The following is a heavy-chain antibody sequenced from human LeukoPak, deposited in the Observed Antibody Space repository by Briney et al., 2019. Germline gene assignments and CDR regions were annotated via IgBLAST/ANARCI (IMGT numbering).Heavy chain of an antibody. CDR2: INPNSGGT. CDR3: AREGLGGYAAVDY. D-gene: IGHD3-16*01. V-gene: IGHV1-2*02. Sequence: GASVKVSCRASGYTFTGCYMHWVRQAPGQGLEWMGWINPNSGGTNYAQKFQGRVTMTRDTSISTAYMELSRLRSDDTAVYYCAREGLGGYAAVDYWGQRTLVTVSS. J-gene: IGHJ4*02. CDR1: GYTFTGCY.